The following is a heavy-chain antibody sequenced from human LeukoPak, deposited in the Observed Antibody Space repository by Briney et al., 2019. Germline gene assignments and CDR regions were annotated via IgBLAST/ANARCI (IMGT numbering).Heavy chain of an antibody. J-gene: IGHJ4*02. D-gene: IGHD4-23*01. CDR1: GFTFSSFG. Sequence: GGSLRLSCAASGFTFSSFGMHWVRQAPGKGLEWVAVIWYDGGKKYYADSVKGRFTISRDNSKNTLYLQMNSLRAEDTALYYCARDETTGVLHFDYWGQGTLVTVSS. CDR3: ARDETTGVLHFDY. V-gene: IGHV3-33*01. CDR2: IWYDGGKK.